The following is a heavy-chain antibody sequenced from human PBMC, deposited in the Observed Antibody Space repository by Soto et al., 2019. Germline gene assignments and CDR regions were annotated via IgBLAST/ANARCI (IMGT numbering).Heavy chain of an antibody. CDR2: IYYGGST. D-gene: IGHD3-22*01. CDR3: TGAYYDVSGYSLDP. Sequence: SETLSLTCTVSGGSISGNYWTWIRQPPGKGLEWIGYIYYGGSTNYNPSLKSRVIISVDTAKNQFSLRLSSVSAADTAVYYCTGAYYDVSGYSLDPWGQGTSVTVSS. CDR1: GGSISGNY. J-gene: IGHJ5*02. V-gene: IGHV4-59*01.